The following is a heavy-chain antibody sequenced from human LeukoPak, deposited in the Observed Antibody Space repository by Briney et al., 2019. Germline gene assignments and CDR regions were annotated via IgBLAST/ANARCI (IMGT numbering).Heavy chain of an antibody. V-gene: IGHV3-23*01. CDR2: ISGSGDST. CDR1: GFTSSSYA. Sequence: GGSLRLSCAASGFTSSSYAMSWVRQAPGKGLEWVSGISGSGDSTNYADSVKGRFTISRDNSKNTLYLQMNSLRAEDTAVYYCAKALDRVTTQSDFWSQGTLVTVSS. J-gene: IGHJ4*02. CDR3: AKALDRVTTQSDF. D-gene: IGHD2-21*02.